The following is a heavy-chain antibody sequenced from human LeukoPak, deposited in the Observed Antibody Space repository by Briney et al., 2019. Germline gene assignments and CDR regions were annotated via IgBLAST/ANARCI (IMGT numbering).Heavy chain of an antibody. CDR3: AREPHRSTSSRGFDP. CDR2: IYYSGST. Sequence: PSETLSLTCAVSGGSISSGGYSWSWIRQPPGKGLEWIGYIYYSGSTYYNPSLKSRVTISVDTSKNQFSLKLSSVTAADTAVYYCAREPHRSTSSRGFDPWGQGTLVTVSS. J-gene: IGHJ5*02. CDR1: GGSISSGGYS. V-gene: IGHV4-31*11. D-gene: IGHD2-2*01.